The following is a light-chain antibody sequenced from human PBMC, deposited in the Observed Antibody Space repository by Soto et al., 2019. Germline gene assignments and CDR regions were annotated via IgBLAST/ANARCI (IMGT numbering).Light chain of an antibody. CDR1: QSISSW. Sequence: GDRVTITCRTSQSISSWLAWYQQKPGKAPKLLIYDASSLESGVPSRFSGSGSGTEFTLTISSLQPDDFATYYCQQYNSYSWTFGQGTKVDIK. CDR2: DAS. J-gene: IGKJ1*01. CDR3: QQYNSYSWT. V-gene: IGKV1-5*01.